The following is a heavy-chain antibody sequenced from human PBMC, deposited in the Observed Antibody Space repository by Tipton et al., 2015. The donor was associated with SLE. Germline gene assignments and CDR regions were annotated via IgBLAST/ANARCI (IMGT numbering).Heavy chain of an antibody. J-gene: IGHJ6*02. Sequence: GSLRLSCAASGFTFSSYGMHWVRQAPGKGLEWVAFIRYDGSNKYYADSVKGRFTISRDNSKNTLYLQMNSLRAEDTAVYYCASTGAVAGGAPRYYGMDVWGQGTLVTVSS. D-gene: IGHD6-19*01. CDR1: GFTFSSYG. V-gene: IGHV3-30*02. CDR2: IRYDGSNK. CDR3: ASTGAVAGGAPRYYGMDV.